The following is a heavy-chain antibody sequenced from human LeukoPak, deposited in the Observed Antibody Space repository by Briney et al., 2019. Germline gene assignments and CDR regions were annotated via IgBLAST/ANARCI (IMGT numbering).Heavy chain of an antibody. CDR3: ARGNLDYGDYNWFDP. D-gene: IGHD4-17*01. J-gene: IGHJ5*02. CDR2: IIPIFGTA. Sequence: AASVKVSCKASGGTFSSYAISCVRQAPGQGLEWMGGIIPIFGTANYAQKFQGRVTITADESTSTAYMELSSLRSEDTAVYYCARGNLDYGDYNWFDPWGQGTLVTVSS. CDR1: GGTFSSYA. V-gene: IGHV1-69*13.